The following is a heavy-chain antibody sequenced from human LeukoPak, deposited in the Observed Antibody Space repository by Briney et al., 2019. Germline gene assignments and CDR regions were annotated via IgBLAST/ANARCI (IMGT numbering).Heavy chain of an antibody. CDR3: ARDPTNWIDY. J-gene: IGHJ4*02. CDR1: GFTFSSYG. V-gene: IGHV3-30*02. D-gene: IGHD1-1*01. Sequence: GGSLRLSCEASGFTFSSYGMHWVRQAPGKGLEWVAPIRNDGSDKYHADSVKGRFTISRDNAKNSLYLQMNSLRAEDTAVYYCARDPTNWIDYWGQGTLVTVSS. CDR2: IRNDGSDK.